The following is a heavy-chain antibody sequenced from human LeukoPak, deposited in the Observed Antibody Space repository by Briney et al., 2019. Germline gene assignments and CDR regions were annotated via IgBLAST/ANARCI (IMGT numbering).Heavy chain of an antibody. D-gene: IGHD1-1*01. J-gene: IGHJ3*02. CDR3: ARGWYTDAFDI. Sequence: GGSLRLSCEASGFTFSTFAMIWVRQPPGKGLEWVSSITTSSSYIYYADSVKGRFTISRDNAKNSLFLQMNSLRAEDTAVYFCARGWYTDAFDIWGQGTMVTVSS. CDR2: ITTSSSYI. CDR1: GFTFSTFA. V-gene: IGHV3-21*01.